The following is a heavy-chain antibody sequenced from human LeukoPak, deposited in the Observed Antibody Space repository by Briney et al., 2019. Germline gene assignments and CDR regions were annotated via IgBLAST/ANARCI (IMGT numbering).Heavy chain of an antibody. CDR2: IIASGDST. CDR1: GFSFSSDA. J-gene: IGHJ4*02. CDR3: AKDLSLFFH. Sequence: QSGGSLRLSCAASGFSFSSDAMSWVRQAPGKGLEWVSSIIASGDSTYYADSVRGRFTISRDNSKNTLYLQMNSLRAEDTAVYYCAKDLSLFFHWGQGTLVTVSS. V-gene: IGHV3-23*01. D-gene: IGHD3-3*01.